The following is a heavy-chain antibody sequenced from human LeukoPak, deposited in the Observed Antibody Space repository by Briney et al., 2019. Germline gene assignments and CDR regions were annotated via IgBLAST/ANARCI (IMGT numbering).Heavy chain of an antibody. V-gene: IGHV4-34*01. D-gene: IGHD3-22*01. CDR2: INHSGST. CDR1: GGSFSGYY. CDR3: ARANEGIYYDSSGYDY. J-gene: IGHJ4*02. Sequence: SETLSLTCAVYGGSFSGYYWSWIRQPPGKGLEWIGEINHSGSTNYNPSLKSRVTISVDTSKNQFSLKLSSVTAADTAVYYCARANEGIYYDSSGYDYWGQGTLVTVSS.